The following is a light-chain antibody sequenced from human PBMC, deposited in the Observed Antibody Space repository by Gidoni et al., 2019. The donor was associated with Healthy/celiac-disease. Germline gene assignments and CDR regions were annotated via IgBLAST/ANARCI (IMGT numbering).Light chain of an antibody. CDR3: QQYNNWPPWT. CDR1: QSVSSN. J-gene: IGKJ1*01. Sequence: EIVMTQSPATLSVSPGVRATLSCRASQSVSSNLAWYQQKPGQAPRLLIYGASTRATGIPARFSGSGSGTEFTLTLSSLQSEDFAVYSCQQYNNWPPWTFGQGTKVEIK. CDR2: GAS. V-gene: IGKV3-15*01.